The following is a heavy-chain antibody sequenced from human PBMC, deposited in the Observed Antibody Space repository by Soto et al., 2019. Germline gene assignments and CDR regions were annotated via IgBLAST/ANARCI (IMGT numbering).Heavy chain of an antibody. CDR1: GYTFTSYG. CDR3: AREAQRTDYDFWSGYSDRDAFDI. CDR2: ISAYNGNT. D-gene: IGHD3-3*01. Sequence: ASVKVSCKASGYTFTSYGISWVRQAPGQGLEWMGWISAYNGNTNYAQKLQGRVTMTTDTSTSTAYMELSRLRSDDTAVYYCAREAQRTDYDFWSGYSDRDAFDIWGQGTMVTVSS. V-gene: IGHV1-18*01. J-gene: IGHJ3*02.